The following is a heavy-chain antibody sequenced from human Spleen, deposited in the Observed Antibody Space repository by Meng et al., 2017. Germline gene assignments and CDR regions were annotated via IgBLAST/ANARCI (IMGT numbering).Heavy chain of an antibody. Sequence: GGSLRLSCAASGFTFSSYSMNWVRQAPGKGLEWVSYISSSSSYIYYADSVKGRFTISRDNAKNSLYLQMNSLRAEDTAVYYCARDPAGMVRGAPDAFEIWGQGTMVTVSS. J-gene: IGHJ3*02. CDR2: ISSSSSYI. CDR1: GFTFSSYS. D-gene: IGHD3-10*01. CDR3: ARDPAGMVRGAPDAFEI. V-gene: IGHV3-21*01.